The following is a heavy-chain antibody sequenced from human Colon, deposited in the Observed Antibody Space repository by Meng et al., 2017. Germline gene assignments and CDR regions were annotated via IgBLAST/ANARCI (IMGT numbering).Heavy chain of an antibody. CDR2: ISDSGGTT. CDR1: GFTFSSYA. V-gene: IGHV3-23*01. D-gene: IGHD5-24*01. Sequence: GGSLRLSCAASGFTFSSYAMIWVRQAPGKGLEWVSTISDSGGTTHYADSVKGRFTVSRDNSKNTLYLLMNSLRAEDTAVYYCAKEVGVEMATTSWALFDYWGQGTLVTVSS. J-gene: IGHJ4*02. CDR3: AKEVGVEMATTSWALFDY.